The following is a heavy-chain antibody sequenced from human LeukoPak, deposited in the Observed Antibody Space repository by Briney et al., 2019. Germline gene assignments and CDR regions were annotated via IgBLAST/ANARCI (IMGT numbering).Heavy chain of an antibody. CDR2: IYYSGST. J-gene: IGHJ3*02. Sequence: SLXCTVSXGSXSSXSYYWGXIXQPPGKGXEWIGSIYYSGSTYYNPSLKSRVTISVDTSKNQFSLKLSSVTAADTAVYYCARGVADDAFDIWGQGTMVTVSS. CDR1: XGSXSSXSYY. D-gene: IGHD6-19*01. CDR3: ARGVADDAFDI. V-gene: IGHV4-39*07.